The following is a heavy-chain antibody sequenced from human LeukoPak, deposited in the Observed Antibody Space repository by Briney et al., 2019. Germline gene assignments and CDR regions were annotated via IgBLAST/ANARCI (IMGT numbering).Heavy chain of an antibody. CDR3: ARAYCSSTSCYTGAFDI. V-gene: IGHV1-18*04. Sequence: ASVKVSCKASGYTFTSYGISWVRQAPGQGLEWMGWISAYNGNTNYAQKLQGRVTMTTDTSTSTAYMELRSLRSDDTAVYYCARAYCSSTSCYTGAFDIWGQGTMVTVSS. J-gene: IGHJ3*02. CDR1: GYTFTSYG. D-gene: IGHD2-2*02. CDR2: ISAYNGNT.